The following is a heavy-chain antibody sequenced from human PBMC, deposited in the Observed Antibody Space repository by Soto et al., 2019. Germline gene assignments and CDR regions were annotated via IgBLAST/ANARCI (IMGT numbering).Heavy chain of an antibody. D-gene: IGHD6-25*01. CDR3: ANDGVQQRLDTGN. Sequence: EVQLLESGGGLVQPGGSLRLSCAASGFTFSSYAMNWVRQAPGKGLEWVSALSGRGGSTYYADSVKGRFTISRDNSKNTLYLQMNSLRAEDTAVYYCANDGVQQRLDTGNWGQGTLVTVSS. CDR2: LSGRGGST. V-gene: IGHV3-23*01. CDR1: GFTFSSYA. J-gene: IGHJ4*02.